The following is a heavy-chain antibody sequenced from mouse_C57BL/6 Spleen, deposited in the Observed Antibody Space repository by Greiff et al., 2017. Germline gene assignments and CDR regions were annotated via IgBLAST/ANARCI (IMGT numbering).Heavy chain of an antibody. CDR1: GYTFTDYY. V-gene: IGHV1-26*01. D-gene: IGHD1-1*01. CDR2: INPNNGGT. Sequence: EVQLQQSGPELVKPGASVKISCKASGYTFTDYYMNWVKQSTGKSLEWIRDINPNNGGTSYNQKFKGKATVTVDTSSSTAYMELRRLTSEDSAVYYCARTRYYYGSSYVDYLDYWGQGTTLTVSS. CDR3: ARTRYYYGSSYVDYLDY. J-gene: IGHJ2*01.